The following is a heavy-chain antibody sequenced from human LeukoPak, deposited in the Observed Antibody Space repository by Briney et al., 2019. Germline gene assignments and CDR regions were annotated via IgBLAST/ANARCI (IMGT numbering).Heavy chain of an antibody. CDR3: ARMGDYGGDAYDI. V-gene: IGHV3-21*06. D-gene: IGHD4-17*01. J-gene: IGHJ3*02. Sequence: PGGSLRLSCAASGFNFRIFSIPWVRQSPGKGLEWVASISSTSGHIYYADSVRGRFTISRDNAKNSVYLQMNSLRVDDTALFYCARMGDYGGDAYDIWGQGTVLTVSS. CDR1: GFNFRIFS. CDR2: ISSTSGHI.